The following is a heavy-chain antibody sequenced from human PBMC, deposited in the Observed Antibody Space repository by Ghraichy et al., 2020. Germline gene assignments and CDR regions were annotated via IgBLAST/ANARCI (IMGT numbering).Heavy chain of an antibody. V-gene: IGHV3-30-3*01. CDR1: GFTFSSYG. CDR3: ARERPPATGDNDYYYGMDV. D-gene: IGHD2-21*01. J-gene: IGHJ6*02. Sequence: GESLNISCAASGFTFSSYGMHWVRQAPGKGLEWVATLSYDGSSKYYADSVKGRFTISGDNSENTLSLQMNSLRGDDTAIYYCARERPPATGDNDYYYGMDVWGQGTTVTVSS. CDR2: LSYDGSSK.